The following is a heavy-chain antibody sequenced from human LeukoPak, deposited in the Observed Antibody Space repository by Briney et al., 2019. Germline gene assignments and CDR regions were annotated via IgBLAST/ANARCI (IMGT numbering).Heavy chain of an antibody. CDR2: ITERGGST. J-gene: IGHJ4*02. Sequence: GGSLRLPCAAATINSSDYGLDSVPHAPGGGLGWVSGITERGGSTTYTDSEKGRFIISRDTSKNTVYLQMNSLRVEDTAVYFCAKRGIVIRAVIIIGFHKEAYYFDYWGQGILVTVSS. V-gene: IGHV3-23*01. CDR1: TINSSDYG. CDR3: AKRGIVIRAVIIIGFHKEAYYFDY. D-gene: IGHD3-10*01.